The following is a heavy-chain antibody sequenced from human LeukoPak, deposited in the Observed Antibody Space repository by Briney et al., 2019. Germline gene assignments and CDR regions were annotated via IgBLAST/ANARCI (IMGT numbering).Heavy chain of an antibody. CDR3: ANCKWGSGWCDAFDI. J-gene: IGHJ3*02. CDR1: GFTFSSYA. D-gene: IGHD6-19*01. CDR2: ISGSGGST. V-gene: IGHV3-23*01. Sequence: GGSLRLSCAASGFTFSSYAMSWVRQAPGKGLEWVSAISGSGGSTYYADSVKGRFTISRDNSKNTLYLQMNSLRAEDTAVYYCANCKWGSGWCDAFDIWGQGTMVTVSS.